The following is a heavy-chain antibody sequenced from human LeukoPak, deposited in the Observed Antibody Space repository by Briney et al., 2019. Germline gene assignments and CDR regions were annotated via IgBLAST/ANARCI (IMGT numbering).Heavy chain of an antibody. J-gene: IGHJ4*02. CDR2: INSSSSTI. CDR3: ARHLSGVTGYTYGRGIDY. D-gene: IGHD5-18*01. V-gene: IGHV3-48*04. CDR1: GFTFSSYS. Sequence: QPGGSLGLSCAASGFTFSSYSMNWVRQAPGKGLEWVSYINSSSSTIYYADSVKGRFTISRDNAKKSLYLQMNSLRAEDTAVYYCARHLSGVTGYTYGRGIDYWGQGTLVTVSS.